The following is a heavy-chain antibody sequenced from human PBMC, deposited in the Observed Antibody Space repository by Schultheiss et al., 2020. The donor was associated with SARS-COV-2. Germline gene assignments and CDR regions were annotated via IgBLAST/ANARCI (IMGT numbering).Heavy chain of an antibody. Sequence: GESLKISCAASGFTFSNAWMNWVRQAPGKGLEWVGRIRSKADGGTIDYAAPVKGRCTISRDDSKNTLYLQMNGLKTEDTAVYYCTTEGSRWSTDGLDVWGQGTTVTVSS. CDR2: IRSKADGGTI. CDR1: GFTFSNAW. J-gene: IGHJ6*02. CDR3: TTEGSRWSTDGLDV. D-gene: IGHD6-13*01. V-gene: IGHV3-15*07.